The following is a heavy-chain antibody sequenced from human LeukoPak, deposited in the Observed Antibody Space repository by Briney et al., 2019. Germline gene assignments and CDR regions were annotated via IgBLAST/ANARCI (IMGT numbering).Heavy chain of an antibody. CDR3: ARDAYYYDSSGYYPPGY. CDR2: ISSSSSYV. V-gene: IGHV3-21*04. CDR1: GFTFSSYS. D-gene: IGHD3-22*01. J-gene: IGHJ4*02. Sequence: GGSLRLSCAASGFTFSSYSMNWVRQAPGKGLEWVSCISSSSSYVYYADSVKGRFTISRDNAKNSLYLQMNSLRAEDTAVYYYARDAYYYDSSGYYPPGYWGQGTLVTVSS.